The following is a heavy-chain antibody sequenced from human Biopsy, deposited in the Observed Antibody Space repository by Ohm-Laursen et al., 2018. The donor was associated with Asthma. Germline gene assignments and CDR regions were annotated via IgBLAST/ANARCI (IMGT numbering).Heavy chain of an antibody. CDR2: MSYTGST. CDR3: ARTGYISTWSRKNFNYNGMDV. Sequence: SETLSLTCVVSGVSISGYFWGWIRQSPGKGLEWIGHMSYTGSTNYNPSLESRVTISLDDAKNQFSLHLRSVTAADTAVYYCARTGYISTWSRKNFNYNGMDVWGQGTTVTVSS. V-gene: IGHV4-59*01. CDR1: GVSISGYF. J-gene: IGHJ6*02. D-gene: IGHD6-13*01.